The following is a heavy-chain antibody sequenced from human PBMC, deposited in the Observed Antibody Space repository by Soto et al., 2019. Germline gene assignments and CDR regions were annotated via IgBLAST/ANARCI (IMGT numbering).Heavy chain of an antibody. V-gene: IGHV1-2*02. CDR2: INPNSGGT. J-gene: IGHJ4*02. D-gene: IGHD3-10*01. Sequence: ASVKVSCKASGYTFTGYYMHWVRQAPGQGLEWMGWINPNSGGTNYAQRFQGRVTITADKSTSTAYMELSSLRSEDTAVYYCARDSGLWFGELYPLWGQGTLVTVSS. CDR1: GYTFTGYY. CDR3: ARDSGLWFGELYPL.